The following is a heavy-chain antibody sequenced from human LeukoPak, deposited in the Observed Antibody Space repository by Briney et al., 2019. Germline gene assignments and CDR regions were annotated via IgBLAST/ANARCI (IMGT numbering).Heavy chain of an antibody. V-gene: IGHV3-21*01. CDR1: GFTFSSYS. CDR3: AASWGDCSSTSCYGNWFDP. D-gene: IGHD2-2*01. J-gene: IGHJ5*02. CDR2: ISSSSSYI. Sequence: GGSLRLSCAASGFTFSSYSMNWVRQAPGKGLEWVSSISSSSSYIYYADSVKGRFTISRDNAKNSLYLQMNSQRAEDTAVYYCAASWGDCSSTSCYGNWFDPWGQGTLVTVSS.